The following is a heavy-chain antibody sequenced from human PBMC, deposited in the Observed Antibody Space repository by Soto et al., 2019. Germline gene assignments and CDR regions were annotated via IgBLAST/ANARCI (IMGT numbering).Heavy chain of an antibody. CDR1: GGSISSSNW. J-gene: IGHJ4*02. CDR3: ARDHPHSYGVYYFDY. V-gene: IGHV4-4*02. D-gene: IGHD5-18*01. CDR2: IYHSGST. Sequence: PSETLSLTCAVSGGSISSSNWWSWVRQPPGKGLEWIGEIYHSGSTNYNPSLKSRVTISVDKSKNQFSLKLSSVTAADTAVYYCARDHPHSYGVYYFDYWGQGTPVTVSS.